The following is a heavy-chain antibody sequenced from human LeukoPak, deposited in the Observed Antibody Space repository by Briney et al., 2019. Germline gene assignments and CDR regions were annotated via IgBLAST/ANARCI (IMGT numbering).Heavy chain of an antibody. D-gene: IGHD6-19*01. Sequence: SETLSLTCTVSGGSISSYYWSWIRQPPGKGLEWIGYIYYSGSTNYNPSLKSRVTISVDTSKNQFSLKLSSVTAADTAVYYCARGPQQQWIDYWGQGTLVTVSS. CDR3: ARGPQQQWIDY. J-gene: IGHJ4*02. CDR2: IYYSGST. CDR1: GGSISSYY. V-gene: IGHV4-59*01.